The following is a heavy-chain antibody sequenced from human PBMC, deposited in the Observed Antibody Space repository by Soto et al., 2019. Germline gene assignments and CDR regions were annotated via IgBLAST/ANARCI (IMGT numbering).Heavy chain of an antibody. D-gene: IGHD1-26*01. CDR2: MNSDGSNT. CDR1: GFTFSNYW. CDR3: ATSKVGARNGPTTY. V-gene: IGHV3-74*01. Sequence: EVQLVESGGALVQPGGSLRLSCAASGFTFSNYWMHWVRQAPGKGLVWISRMNSDGSNTVYADAVKGRFTISRDNAKNTLYLQMNSLRVEDTAVYYCATSKVGARNGPTTYWGQGTLVTVSS. J-gene: IGHJ4*02.